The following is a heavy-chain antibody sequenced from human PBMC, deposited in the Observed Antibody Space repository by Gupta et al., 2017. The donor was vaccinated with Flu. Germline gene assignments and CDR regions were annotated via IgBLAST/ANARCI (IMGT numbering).Heavy chain of an antibody. V-gene: IGHV3-49*04. D-gene: IGHD4-17*01. CDR1: GFSLRDTA. Sequence: EVQLVESGGGLVQPGRSLRLSCTASGFSLRDTALTWVRQAPGKGLEWLGFIRGRGYRGTAEYAASVKGRFIISRDDSKNIAYLQMDSLKADDTGVYYCSRGISEYGDTGFDNWGQGILVTVSS. CDR2: IRGRGYRGTA. J-gene: IGHJ4*02. CDR3: SRGISEYGDTGFDN.